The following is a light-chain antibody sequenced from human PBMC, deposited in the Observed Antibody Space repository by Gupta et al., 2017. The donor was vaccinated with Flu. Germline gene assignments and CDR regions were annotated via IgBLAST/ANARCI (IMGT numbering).Light chain of an antibody. V-gene: IGKV2-30*01. Sequence: DVVMTQSPLSLPVTLGQPASISCRSSQSLVYKNGITYLNWFQQRPGQSPRRLIYEVSIRDSAVPDRFSGSGSVTDFTLEISRVEAEDVGFYYCMRGTHPWTFGQGTRLEI. CDR2: EVS. CDR1: QSLVYKNGITY. J-gene: IGKJ2*02. CDR3: MRGTHPWT.